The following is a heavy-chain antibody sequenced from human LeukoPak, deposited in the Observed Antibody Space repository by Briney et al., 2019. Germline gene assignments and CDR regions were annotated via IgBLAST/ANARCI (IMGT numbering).Heavy chain of an antibody. CDR1: GFTFSSYN. CDR2: ISSSTSNI. J-gene: IGHJ4*02. D-gene: IGHD1-26*01. V-gene: IGHV3-21*01. Sequence: PGGTLRLSCAASGFTFSSYNMNCVRQPPGKGLEGVSSISSSTSNIFYADSVKGRFITSRHNAKSALYLQVNSLRAEDTAVYYCARGRGATPPYYFDYWGQGSLVNVSS. CDR3: ARGRGATPPYYFDY.